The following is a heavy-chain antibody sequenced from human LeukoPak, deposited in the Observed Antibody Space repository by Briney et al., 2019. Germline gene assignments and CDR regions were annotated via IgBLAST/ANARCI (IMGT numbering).Heavy chain of an antibody. CDR1: GVSFSGYY. CDR2: INHSGST. V-gene: IGHV4-34*01. Sequence: SETLSLTCAVYGVSFSGYYWSWIRQPPGKGLEWIGEINHSGSTNYNPSLKSRVTISVDTSKNQFSLKLSSVTAADTAVYYCARGSVVTPGGDYWGQGTLVTVSS. J-gene: IGHJ4*02. CDR3: ARGSVVTPGGDY. D-gene: IGHD2-21*02.